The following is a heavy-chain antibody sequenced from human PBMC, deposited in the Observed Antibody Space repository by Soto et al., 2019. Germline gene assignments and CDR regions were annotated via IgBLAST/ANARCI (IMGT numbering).Heavy chain of an antibody. V-gene: IGHV4-61*01. J-gene: IGHJ5*02. CDR2: IYFTGNT. CDR3: GRVPVDTYMIYWSDP. Sequence: SETLSLTCTVSGDSVSSGNYYWSWIRQPPGKGLEWIGSIYFTGNTNYNPSLKSRLTMSIDTSRNLFSLRLGSVTAADTAVYYCGRVPVDTYMIYWSDPWGQGTRVTVSS. D-gene: IGHD3-16*01. CDR1: GDSVSSGNYY.